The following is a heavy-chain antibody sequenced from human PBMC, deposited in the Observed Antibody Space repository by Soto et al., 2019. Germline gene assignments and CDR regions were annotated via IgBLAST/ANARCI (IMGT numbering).Heavy chain of an antibody. J-gene: IGHJ5*02. CDR1: GPTFSDYG. Sequence: PGGSLRLSCSVSGPTFSDYGLNWVRQAPGKGLEWVSGISSGAGTTYYADSVKGRFTISRDNSKNTLYLQMDSLRPEDTAVYYCAVRRRSPVIEWFDPWGQGTLVTVSS. CDR2: ISSGAGTT. V-gene: IGHV3-23*01. CDR3: AVRRRSPVIEWFDP.